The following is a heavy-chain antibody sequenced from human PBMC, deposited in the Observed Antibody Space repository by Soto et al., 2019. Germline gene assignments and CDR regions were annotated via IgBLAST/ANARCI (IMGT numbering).Heavy chain of an antibody. CDR3: ASTGEAPEGDESGRGDAFDL. CDR2: IIPVSGTA. D-gene: IGHD1-1*01. V-gene: IGHV1-69*06. CDR1: GGTFSLYG. J-gene: IGHJ3*01. Sequence: QVQLVQSGSEVKKPGSSVKVSCKASGGTFSLYGFIWVRQVPGQGPEWMGGIIPVSGTANYAAKFQGRVTISVDRVTSIGYLEVTSLRSEDTGVYFCASTGEAPEGDESGRGDAFDLWGQGTKVTVSS.